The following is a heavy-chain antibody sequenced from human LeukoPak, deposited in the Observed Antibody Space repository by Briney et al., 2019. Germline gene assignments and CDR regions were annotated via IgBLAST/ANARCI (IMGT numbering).Heavy chain of an antibody. D-gene: IGHD3-10*01. CDR1: GFTFITYA. V-gene: IGHV3-23*01. CDR2: ISGGAGYT. CDR3: AKGGLGSGSSYYFDY. Sequence: GGSLRLSCAASGFTFITYAMSWVRQAPGKGLEWVSTISGGAGYTHYADSVKGRFTISRDRSKNTLYLQMNSLRAEDTAVYYCAKGGLGSGSSYYFDYWGQGTLVTVSS. J-gene: IGHJ4*02.